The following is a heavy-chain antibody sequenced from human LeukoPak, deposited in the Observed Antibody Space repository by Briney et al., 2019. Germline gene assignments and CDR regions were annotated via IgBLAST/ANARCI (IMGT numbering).Heavy chain of an antibody. D-gene: IGHD3-22*01. CDR3: ARVPGYYDSSGLFDY. J-gene: IGHJ4*02. V-gene: IGHV3-48*01. Sequence: GGSLRLSCAASGFTFSSYSMNWVRQAPGQGLEWVSYISSSSSTIYYADSVKGRFTISRDNAKNSLYLQMNSLRAEDTAVYYCARVPGYYDSSGLFDYWGQGTLVTVSS. CDR1: GFTFSSYS. CDR2: ISSSSSTI.